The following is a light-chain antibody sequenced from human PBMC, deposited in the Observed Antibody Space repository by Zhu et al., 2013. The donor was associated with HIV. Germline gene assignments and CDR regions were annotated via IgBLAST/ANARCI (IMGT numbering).Light chain of an antibody. V-gene: IGKV2-24*01. CDR3: IQDTHWPPS. CDR1: QSLVHSDGNTF. CDR2: KNS. Sequence: EIVLTPTPLSSPVTLGQPSSISCKSSQSLVHSDGNTFLSCLRQRPGQPPRLVICKNSNRLSGVPDRFSGVGAGTDCTLRVSRVEGEDVGVYYCIQDTHWPPSFGPGTKVDIK. J-gene: IGKJ3*01.